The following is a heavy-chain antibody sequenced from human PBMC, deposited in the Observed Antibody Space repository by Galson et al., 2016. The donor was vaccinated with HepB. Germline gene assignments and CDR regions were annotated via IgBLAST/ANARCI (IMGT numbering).Heavy chain of an antibody. J-gene: IGHJ4*02. CDR1: GFTFSDYA. V-gene: IGHV3-23*01. Sequence: SLRLSCAASGFTFSDYAMSWVRQAPGKGLEWVSGISGNGGRTYYADSVEGRFTISRDHSKNTLYLQMNSLRAEDTAIYYCAQSSYDYVWGSYRFDSWGQGTLVTVSS. CDR3: AQSSYDYVWGSYRFDS. D-gene: IGHD3-16*02. CDR2: ISGNGGRT.